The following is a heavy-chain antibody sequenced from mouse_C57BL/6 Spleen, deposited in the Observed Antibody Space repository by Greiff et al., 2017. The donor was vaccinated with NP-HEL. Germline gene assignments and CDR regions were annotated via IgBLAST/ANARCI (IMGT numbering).Heavy chain of an antibody. CDR1: GYTFTSYW. Sequence: QVQLQQPGAELVKPGASVKLSCKASGYTFTSYWMQWVKQRPGQGLEWIGEIDPSDSYTNYNQKFKGKATLTVDTSSSTAYMQLSSLTSEDSAVYYCARSYGNWGKGTTLTVSS. J-gene: IGHJ2*01. V-gene: IGHV1-50*01. CDR3: ARSYGN. CDR2: IDPSDSYT. D-gene: IGHD2-1*01.